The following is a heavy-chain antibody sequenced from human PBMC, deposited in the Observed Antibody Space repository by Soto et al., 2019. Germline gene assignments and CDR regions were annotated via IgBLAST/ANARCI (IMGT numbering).Heavy chain of an antibody. CDR3: ARNPLSSSWYFSP. D-gene: IGHD6-13*01. J-gene: IGHJ5*02. V-gene: IGHV3-11*04. CDR1: GFTFTDYY. CDR2: IGDSGTKK. Sequence: GGSLRLSCAASGFTFTDYYMSWIRQAPGRGLEWVSYIGDSGTKKYYADSVKGRFTISRDNAKNSLFLQMNSLRAEDTAIYYCARNPLSSSWYFSPCGQVT.